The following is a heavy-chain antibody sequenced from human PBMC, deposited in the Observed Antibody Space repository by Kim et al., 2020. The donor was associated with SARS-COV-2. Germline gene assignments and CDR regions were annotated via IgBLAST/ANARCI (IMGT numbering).Heavy chain of an antibody. CDR2: IWYDGSNK. CDR3: ARDPSYGSGSYADY. J-gene: IGHJ4*02. D-gene: IGHD3-10*01. Sequence: GGSLRLSCAASGFSFSSYGMHWVRQAPGKGLEWVSVIWYDGSNKYYADSVKGRFTISRDNSKNTLYLQMNSLRAEDTAVYYCARDPSYGSGSYADYWGQG. V-gene: IGHV3-33*01. CDR1: GFSFSSYG.